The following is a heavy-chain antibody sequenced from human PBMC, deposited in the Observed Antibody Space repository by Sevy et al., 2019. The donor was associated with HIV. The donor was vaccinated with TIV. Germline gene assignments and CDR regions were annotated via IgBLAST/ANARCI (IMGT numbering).Heavy chain of an antibody. V-gene: IGHV4-31*03. D-gene: IGHD2-8*02. CDR2: IYYTGST. Sequence: KQSQTLSLTCTVSGGSISSGDYYWTWIRQHPGKGLEWIGYIYYTGSTYYNPPLESRVSISIDTSKNHFSLKLSSVTAADTAVYFCARGDSVLPTGGFDLWGRGTLVTVSS. CDR1: GGSISSGDYY. J-gene: IGHJ2*01. CDR3: ARGDSVLPTGGFDL.